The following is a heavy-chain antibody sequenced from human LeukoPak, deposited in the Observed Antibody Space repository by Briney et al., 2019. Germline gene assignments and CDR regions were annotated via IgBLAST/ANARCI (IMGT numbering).Heavy chain of an antibody. Sequence: GGSLRLSCSASGFTFSSYAMSWVRQAPGKGLEWVSAIRGSGGSTYYADSVKGRFTISRDNSKNTLYLQMNSLRAEDTAVYYCAKDPMIRIGGAFDIWGQGTMVTVSS. J-gene: IGHJ3*02. V-gene: IGHV3-23*01. CDR1: GFTFSSYA. D-gene: IGHD3-22*01. CDR3: AKDPMIRIGGAFDI. CDR2: IRGSGGST.